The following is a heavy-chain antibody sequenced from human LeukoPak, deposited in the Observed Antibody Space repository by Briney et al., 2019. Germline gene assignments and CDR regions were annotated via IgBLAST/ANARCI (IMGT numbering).Heavy chain of an antibody. Sequence: GGSLRLSCAASGFTFSDYYMSWIRQAPGKGLEWVSYISSSGSTIYYADSVKGRFTISRDNAKNSLYLQMNSLRAEDTAVYYCARESPDYDLTHHLDYWGQGTLVTVSS. J-gene: IGHJ4*02. V-gene: IGHV3-11*04. CDR2: ISSSGSTI. D-gene: IGHD3-3*01. CDR1: GFTFSDYY. CDR3: ARESPDYDLTHHLDY.